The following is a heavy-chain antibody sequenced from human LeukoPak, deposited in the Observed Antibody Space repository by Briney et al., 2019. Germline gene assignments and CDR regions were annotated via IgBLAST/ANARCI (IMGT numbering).Heavy chain of an antibody. J-gene: IGHJ6*02. CDR3: AKDLLEWLLGGSMDV. D-gene: IGHD3-3*01. CDR1: GFTFSSYA. V-gene: IGHV3-23*01. Sequence: GGSLRLSCAASGFTFSSYAMSWVRQAPGKGLEWVSAISGSGGSTYYADSVKGRFTISRDNSKNTLYLQMNSLRAEDTAVYYCAKDLLEWLLGGSMDVWGQGTTVTVSS. CDR2: ISGSGGST.